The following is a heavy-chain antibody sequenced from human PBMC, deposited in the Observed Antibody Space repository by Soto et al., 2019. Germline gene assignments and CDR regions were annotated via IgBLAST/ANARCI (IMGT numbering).Heavy chain of an antibody. D-gene: IGHD5-12*01. CDR2: ISAYNGNT. CDR3: ARGDIVATVRENWFDP. Sequence: ASVKVSCKASGYTFTSYGISWVRQAPGQGLEWMGWISAYNGNTNYAQKLQGRVTMTTDTSTSTAYMELRSLRSDDTAVYYCARGDIVATVRENWFDPWGQGTLVTVSS. CDR1: GYTFTSYG. V-gene: IGHV1-18*01. J-gene: IGHJ5*02.